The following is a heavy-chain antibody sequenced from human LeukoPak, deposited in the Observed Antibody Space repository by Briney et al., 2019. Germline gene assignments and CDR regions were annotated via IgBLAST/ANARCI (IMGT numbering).Heavy chain of an antibody. D-gene: IGHD2-15*01. CDR1: GFTFSSYA. Sequence: PGGSLRLSCAASGFTFSSYAMSWVRQAPGKGLEWGSAISGSGGSTYYADSVKGRFTISRDNSKHTLYLQMNSLRAEDTAVYYCAKLDFFCSGGSCYPNFHVPYFDYWGQGTLVTVSS. V-gene: IGHV3-23*01. J-gene: IGHJ4*02. CDR2: ISGSGGST. CDR3: AKLDFFCSGGSCYPNFHVPYFDY.